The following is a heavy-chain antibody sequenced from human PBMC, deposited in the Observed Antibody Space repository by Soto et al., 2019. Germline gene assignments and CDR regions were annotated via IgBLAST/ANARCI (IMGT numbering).Heavy chain of an antibody. CDR2: IYYSGIT. Sequence: RLSRTGTVSGASISTGDYYWSWIRQPPGKGLEWIGYIYYSGITFYSPSLKSRVTISLNTPKNQFSLRLGSVTAADTAVYYCASEDGYKRTYWGQGTQVTVYS. J-gene: IGHJ4*02. CDR1: GASISTGDYY. D-gene: IGHD5-12*01. CDR3: ASEDGYKRTY. V-gene: IGHV4-30-4*01.